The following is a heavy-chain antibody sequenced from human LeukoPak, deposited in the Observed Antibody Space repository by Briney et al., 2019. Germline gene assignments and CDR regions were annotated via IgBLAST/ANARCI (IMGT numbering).Heavy chain of an antibody. V-gene: IGHV1-2*02. CDR1: GYKFTGFY. Sequence: EASVKVSCKASGYKFTGFYIHWVRQAPGQGLEWMGWINPNSGGTKYAPKFQGRVTMTRDTSISTAYMDLSRLRSDDTAVYYCARDGTMSTRAPGGVPDYWGQGTLVTVSS. CDR3: ARDGTMSTRAPGGVPDY. J-gene: IGHJ4*02. CDR2: INPNSGGT. D-gene: IGHD3-10*02.